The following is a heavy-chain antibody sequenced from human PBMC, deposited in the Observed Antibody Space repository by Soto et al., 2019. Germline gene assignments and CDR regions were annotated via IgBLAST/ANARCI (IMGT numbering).Heavy chain of an antibody. V-gene: IGHV4-39*02. J-gene: IGHJ6*02. CDR1: GGSISSSSYY. D-gene: IGHD3-3*01. CDR3: ARELREKYDFWSGYYYYGMDV. CDR2: IYYSGST. Sequence: SETLSLTCTVSGGSISSSSYYWGWIRQPPGKGLEWIGSIYYSGSTYYNPSLKSRVTISVDTSKNQFSLKLSSVTAADTAVYYCARELREKYDFWSGYYYYGMDVWGQGTTVTVSS.